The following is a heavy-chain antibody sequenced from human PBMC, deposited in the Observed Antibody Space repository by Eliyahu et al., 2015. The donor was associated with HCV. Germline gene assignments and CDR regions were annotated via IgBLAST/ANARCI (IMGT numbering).Heavy chain of an antibody. D-gene: IGHD3-3*01. Sequence: EVQLLESGGSLAQPGGSLRLSCAASGFTFSNXAMSWFRQAPGKGLEWVSAISTGGDTYXTDSVKGRFTISRDNSKNTLYLQMNNLRAEDTALYYCASSDHAVWRGYCSWGQGTTVMVSS. J-gene: IGHJ6*02. CDR2: ISTGGDT. CDR1: GFTFSNXA. V-gene: IGHV3-23*01. CDR3: ASSDHAVWRGYCS.